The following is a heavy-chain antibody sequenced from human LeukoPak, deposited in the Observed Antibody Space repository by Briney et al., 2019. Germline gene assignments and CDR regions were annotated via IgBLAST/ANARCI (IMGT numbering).Heavy chain of an antibody. V-gene: IGHV4-38-2*02. J-gene: IGHJ4*02. CDR2: ISHSGYT. CDR3: ARVDGYNQAAY. CDR1: DYSISTGYY. Sequence: PSETLSLTCTVSDYSISTGYYWVWIRQSPGKGLEWIAGISHSGYTYYSPSLKSRVTISADTSKNQFSLNLSSMTAADTAVYCCARVDGYNQAAYWGQGTLVAVSS. D-gene: IGHD5-24*01.